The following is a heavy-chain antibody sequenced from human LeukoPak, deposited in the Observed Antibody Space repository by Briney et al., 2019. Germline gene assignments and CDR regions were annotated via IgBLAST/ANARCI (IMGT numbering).Heavy chain of an antibody. Sequence: SETLSLTCTVSGGSISSGGYYWSWIRQHPGKGLEWIGYIYYSGSTYYNPSLESRVTISVDTSKNQFSPKLSSVTAADTAVYYCARELRGGIAAAPGWFDPWGQGTLVTVSS. CDR2: IYYSGST. D-gene: IGHD6-13*01. V-gene: IGHV4-31*03. CDR3: ARELRGGIAAAPGWFDP. CDR1: GGSISSGGYY. J-gene: IGHJ5*02.